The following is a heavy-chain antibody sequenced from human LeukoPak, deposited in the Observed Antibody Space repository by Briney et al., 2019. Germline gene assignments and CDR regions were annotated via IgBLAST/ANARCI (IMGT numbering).Heavy chain of an antibody. CDR1: GGSISSGDYY. V-gene: IGHV4-61*08. CDR2: IYYTGST. Sequence: SQTLSLTCTVSGGSISSGDYYWSWNRQPPGKGLEWIGYIYYTGSTNYNPSLKSRVTISADTSKNQFSLKLSSVTAADTAVYYCARFTTYYYDGSTYSSPYYFDYWGQGTLVTVSS. CDR3: ARFTTYYYDGSTYSSPYYFDY. D-gene: IGHD3-22*01. J-gene: IGHJ4*02.